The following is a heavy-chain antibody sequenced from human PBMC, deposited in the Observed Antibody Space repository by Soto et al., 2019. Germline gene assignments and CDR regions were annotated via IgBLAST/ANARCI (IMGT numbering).Heavy chain of an antibody. Sequence: QVQLVESGGGLVKPGGCPRLSCAASGFTFSDYYMSWIRQAPGKGLEWVSYISSSGSDTNYADSVKGRFTVSGDNAKNSLYLQMNSLRAEDTAVYYCARSLRGYSGYSGYWGQGTLVTVSS. CDR3: ARSLRGYSGYSGY. J-gene: IGHJ4*02. CDR1: GFTFSDYY. D-gene: IGHD5-12*01. CDR2: ISSSGSDT. V-gene: IGHV3-11*05.